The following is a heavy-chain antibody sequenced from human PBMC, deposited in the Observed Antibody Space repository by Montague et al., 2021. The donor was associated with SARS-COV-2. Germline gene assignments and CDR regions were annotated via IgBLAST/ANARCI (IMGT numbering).Heavy chain of an antibody. Sequence: SETLSLTCTVSGDSISRYYWGWIRQPPGKGLEWMGYHYNSGSTNYSPTLKSRIAMSVDTSENQFSLKLFSVTAADTAVYYCARVVVEASGWYHFDYWGQGALVTVSS. V-gene: IGHV4-59*12. J-gene: IGHJ4*02. CDR3: ARVVVEASGWYHFDY. D-gene: IGHD6-19*01. CDR2: HYNSGST. CDR1: GDSISRYY.